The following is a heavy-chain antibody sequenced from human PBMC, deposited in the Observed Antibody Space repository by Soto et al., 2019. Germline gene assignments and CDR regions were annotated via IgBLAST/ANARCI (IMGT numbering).Heavy chain of an antibody. D-gene: IGHD3-10*01. CDR2: IFYRGST. CDR1: GDSISSNNYY. CDR3: ARQFASGSYPFDY. V-gene: IGHV4-39*01. J-gene: IGHJ4*02. Sequence: SETLSLTCTVSGDSISSNNYYWGWIRQPPGKGLEWIGRIFYRGSTYYNPSLKSRVTMSVDTSKNQFSLKLNSVNAADTAAYYCARQFASGSYPFDYWGQGTLVTVSS.